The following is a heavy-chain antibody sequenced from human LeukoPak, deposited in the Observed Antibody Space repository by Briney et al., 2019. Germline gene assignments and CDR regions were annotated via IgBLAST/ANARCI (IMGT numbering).Heavy chain of an antibody. Sequence: PSETLSLTCTVSGGSVSSGGYYWSWIRQPPGKGLEWFGYIYYSGSTNYNPSLKSRVTISVDTSKNQFSLKLSSVTAADTAVYYSARDRFAGYYYDSSGYGMDVWGQGTTVTVSS. D-gene: IGHD3-22*01. CDR1: GGSVSSGGYY. CDR2: IYYSGST. V-gene: IGHV4-61*08. CDR3: ARDRFAGYYYDSSGYGMDV. J-gene: IGHJ6*02.